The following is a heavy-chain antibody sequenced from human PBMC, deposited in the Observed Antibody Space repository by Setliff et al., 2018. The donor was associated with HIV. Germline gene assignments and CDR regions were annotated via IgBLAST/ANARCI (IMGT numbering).Heavy chain of an antibody. J-gene: IGHJ6*03. CDR1: GGSFSGYY. CDR2: IYTSGST. D-gene: IGHD3-3*01. Sequence: SETLSLTCAVFGGSFSGYYWSWIRQPPGKGLEWIGYIYTSGSTNYNPSLRSRVTISVDTSKNQFSLRLTSVTAADTAVYYCARSPPTTFWSGYTYYYYMDVWGKGTTVTVSS. CDR3: ARSPPTTFWSGYTYYYYMDV. V-gene: IGHV4-4*08.